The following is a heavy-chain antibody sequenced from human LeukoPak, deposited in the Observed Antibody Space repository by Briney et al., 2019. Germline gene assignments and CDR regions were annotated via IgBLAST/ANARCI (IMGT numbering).Heavy chain of an antibody. V-gene: IGHV3-74*01. J-gene: IGHJ4*02. D-gene: IGHD2-2*01. CDR1: GFTFSSYW. CDR2: INSDGSRT. CDR3: AKGDLPAEMYYFDY. Sequence: GGSLRLSCAASGFTFSSYWMHWVRQAPGEGLVWVSRINSDGSRTSYADSVKGRFTISRDNSKNTLYLQMDSLRAEDTAVYYCAKGDLPAEMYYFDYWGQGTLVTVSS.